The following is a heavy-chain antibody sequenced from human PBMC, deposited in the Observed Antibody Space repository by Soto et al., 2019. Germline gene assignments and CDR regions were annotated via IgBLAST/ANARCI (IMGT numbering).Heavy chain of an antibody. V-gene: IGHV3-74*01. J-gene: IGHJ1*01. Sequence: EVQLVESGGGLVQPGGSLRLSCAASGFTFSTYWMHWVRQAPGKGLEWVSRIYDDGSTTNYADSVRGRFTISRDNAKNTLYLQKNSRRAEDTAAYYCARGGEGFGEHWGQGTLVTVS. D-gene: IGHD3-10*01. CDR1: GFTFSTYW. CDR3: ARGGEGFGEH. CDR2: IYDDGSTT.